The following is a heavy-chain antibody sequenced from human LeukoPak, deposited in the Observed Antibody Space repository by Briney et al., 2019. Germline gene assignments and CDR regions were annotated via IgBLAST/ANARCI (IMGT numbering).Heavy chain of an antibody. CDR2: INHSGST. CDR3: ARRAQQWLVRSTYFDY. CDR1: GGSFSGYY. V-gene: IGHV4-34*01. J-gene: IGHJ4*02. D-gene: IGHD6-19*01. Sequence: SETLSLTSVLSGGSFSGYYWSWIRQPPGKGLEGIGEINHSGSTNYKPSLKSRDTVSIEKSKNKFSLKLSSVTAADTAVYYCARRAQQWLVRSTYFDYWGQGTLVTVSS.